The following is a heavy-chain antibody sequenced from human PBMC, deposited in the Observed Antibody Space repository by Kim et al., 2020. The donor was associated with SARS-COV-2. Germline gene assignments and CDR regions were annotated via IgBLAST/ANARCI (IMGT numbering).Heavy chain of an antibody. J-gene: IGHJ6*02. CDR3: AVKGGMDV. Sequence: GGSLRLSCAASGFIFSSYIMNWVRQAPGKGLEWVSSISSNSGTIYYADSVKGRFTISRDNAKNSLYLQMNSLRDEDTAVYFCAVKGGMDVWGQGTTVTVSS. CDR1: GFIFSSYI. V-gene: IGHV3-48*02. CDR2: ISSNSGTI.